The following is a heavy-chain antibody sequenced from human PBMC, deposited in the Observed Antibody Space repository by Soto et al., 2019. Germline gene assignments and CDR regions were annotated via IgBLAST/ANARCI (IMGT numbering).Heavy chain of an antibody. CDR3: ARDPGSGSYYGWFDP. D-gene: IGHD3-10*01. V-gene: IGHV4-59*01. Sequence: HVQLQESGPGLVKPSETLSLTCTVSGGSISRYYWNWIRQPPGKGLGWIGYIYYSGSTNYNPSLKSRVTVSVDTSKNQVTLKLSSVTAADTAVYYCARDPGSGSYYGWFDPWGQGTLVTVSS. CDR2: IYYSGST. J-gene: IGHJ5*02. CDR1: GGSISRYY.